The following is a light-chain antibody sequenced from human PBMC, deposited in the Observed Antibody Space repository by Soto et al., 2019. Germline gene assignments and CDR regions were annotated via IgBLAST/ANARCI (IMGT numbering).Light chain of an antibody. CDR2: DVS. Sequence: QSALTQPASVSGSPGQSITISCTGTSSDVGSYKYVSWYQQHPGQAPKLMIYDVSNRPSGVSNRFSGSKSGNTASLTISGLRAEDEADYYCNSYTTSSTLVFGTGTKLTVL. CDR3: NSYTTSSTLV. V-gene: IGLV2-14*03. J-gene: IGLJ1*01. CDR1: SSDVGSYKY.